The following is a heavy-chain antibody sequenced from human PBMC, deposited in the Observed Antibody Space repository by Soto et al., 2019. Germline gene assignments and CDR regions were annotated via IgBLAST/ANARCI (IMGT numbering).Heavy chain of an antibody. V-gene: IGHV4-31*03. CDR3: AREGAASPFDY. J-gene: IGHJ4*02. CDR1: GGSISSGGYY. D-gene: IGHD6-13*01. CDR2: IYYSGST. Sequence: QVQLQESGPGLVKPSQTLSLTCTVSGGSISSGGYYWSWIRQHPGKGLEWIGYIYYSGSTYYNPSPNSRVTISVDTSKNQFSLKLSSVTAADTAVYYCAREGAASPFDYWGQGTLVTVSS.